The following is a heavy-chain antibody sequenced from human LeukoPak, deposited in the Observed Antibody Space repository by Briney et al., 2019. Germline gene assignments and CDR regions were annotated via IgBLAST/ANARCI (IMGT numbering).Heavy chain of an antibody. V-gene: IGHV1-46*03. CDR1: GYTFTSYY. D-gene: IGHD3-10*01. CDR2: INPSGGST. CDR3: ARVNPNYYGSGSYYDAFDI. Sequence: ASVKVSCKASGYTFTSYYMHWVRQAPGQGLEWVGIINPSGGSTSYAQKFQGRVTMTRDTSTSTVYMELSSLRSEDTAVYYCARVNPNYYGSGSYYDAFDIWGQGTMVTVSS. J-gene: IGHJ3*02.